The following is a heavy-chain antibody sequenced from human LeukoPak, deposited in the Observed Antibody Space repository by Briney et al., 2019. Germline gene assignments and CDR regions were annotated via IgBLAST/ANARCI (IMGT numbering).Heavy chain of an antibody. CDR3: ARGRVSYYYYMDV. CDR1: GFTVSSNY. V-gene: IGHV3-53*01. D-gene: IGHD2-8*01. CDR2: IYSGGST. Sequence: EGSLRLSCAASGFTVSSNYMSWVRQAPGKGLEWVSVIYSGGSTYYADSVKSRFTISRDNSKNTLYLQMNSLRAEDTAVYYCARGRVSYYYYMDVWGKGTTVTVSS. J-gene: IGHJ6*03.